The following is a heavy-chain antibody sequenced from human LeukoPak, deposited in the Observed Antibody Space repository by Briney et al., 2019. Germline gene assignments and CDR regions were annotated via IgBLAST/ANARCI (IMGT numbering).Heavy chain of an antibody. J-gene: IGHJ4*02. Sequence: SETLSLTCPVSGGSISSYYWSWIRQPPGKGLEWIGYIYYSGSTSYNPSLKSRVTISVDTSKNQFSLKLSSVTAADTAMYYCARHTSDRYFEYIDYWGQGTLVTVSS. CDR2: IYYSGST. CDR3: ARHTSDRYFEYIDY. V-gene: IGHV4-59*01. CDR1: GGSISSYY. D-gene: IGHD3-9*01.